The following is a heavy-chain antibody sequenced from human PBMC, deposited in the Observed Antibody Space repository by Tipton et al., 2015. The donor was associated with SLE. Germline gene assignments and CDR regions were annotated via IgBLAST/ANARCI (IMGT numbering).Heavy chain of an antibody. D-gene: IGHD2-2*01. J-gene: IGHJ6*02. CDR3: ARQIVVPAPSYYHYYGMDV. CDR2: ISHDGSNK. V-gene: IGHV3-30-3*01. Sequence: SLRLSCAASGFTFSSYAMHWVRQAPGKGLEWVAVISHDGSNKYYADSVKGRFTISRDNSKNTLYLQMNSLRAEDTAVYYCARQIVVPAPSYYHYYGMDVWGQGTTVTVSS. CDR1: GFTFSSYA.